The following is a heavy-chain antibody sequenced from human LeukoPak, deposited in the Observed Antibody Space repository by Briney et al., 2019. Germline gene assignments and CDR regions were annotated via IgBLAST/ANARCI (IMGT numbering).Heavy chain of an antibody. D-gene: IGHD3-22*01. CDR3: ARASYYYDSSDGAFDI. CDR2: IIPMRGIT. Sequence: ASVKVSCKVFGGAFSSYALNWVRQAPGQGLEWMGRIIPMRGITNYAQKFQGRVTITADTFTSTAYMELSSLRSDDTAVYYCARASYYYDSSDGAFDIWGQGTMVTVSS. J-gene: IGHJ3*02. V-gene: IGHV1-69*04. CDR1: GGAFSSYA.